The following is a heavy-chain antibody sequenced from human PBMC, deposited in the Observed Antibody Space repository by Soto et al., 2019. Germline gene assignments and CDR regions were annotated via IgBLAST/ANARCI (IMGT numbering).Heavy chain of an antibody. CDR3: ARSWVLRYFDWFTWFDP. J-gene: IGHJ5*02. D-gene: IGHD3-9*01. CDR2: IYYSGST. CDR1: GGSISSSSYY. V-gene: IGHV4-39*01. Sequence: SETLSLTCTVSGGSISSSSYYWGWIRQPPGKGLEWIGSIYYSGSTYYNPSLKSRVTISVDTSKNQFSLKLSSVTAADTAVYYCARSWVLRYFDWFTWFDPWCQGNLVTVSS.